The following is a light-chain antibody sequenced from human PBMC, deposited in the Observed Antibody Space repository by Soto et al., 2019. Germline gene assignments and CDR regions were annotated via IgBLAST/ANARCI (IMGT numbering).Light chain of an antibody. CDR1: QSVSSNY. CDR3: HHYGYSSST. V-gene: IGKV3-20*01. Sequence: EIVMTQSPGTLSLSPGETATLSCRASQSVSSNYVAWFHQKPGQAPRLLIYGASSRATGVPDRFSGSGSGTDFTLTITRLEPEDSAVYYCHHYGYSSSTFGQGTKVDIK. CDR2: GAS. J-gene: IGKJ1*01.